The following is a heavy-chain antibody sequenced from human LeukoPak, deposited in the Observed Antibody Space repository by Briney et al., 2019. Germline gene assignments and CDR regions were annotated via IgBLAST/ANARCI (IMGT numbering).Heavy chain of an antibody. D-gene: IGHD6-19*01. V-gene: IGHV3-53*01. J-gene: IGHJ6*03. Sequence: GGSLRLSCTVSGFTVSSNSMSWVRQAPGKGLEWVSFIYSGGNTLYSDSVKGRFTISRDNSKNTLYLQMNSLRAEDTAVYYCARSPYSSGWYAGYYYYYYMDVWGKGTTVTISS. CDR3: ARSPYSSGWYAGYYYYYYMDV. CDR1: GFTVSSNS. CDR2: IYSGGNT.